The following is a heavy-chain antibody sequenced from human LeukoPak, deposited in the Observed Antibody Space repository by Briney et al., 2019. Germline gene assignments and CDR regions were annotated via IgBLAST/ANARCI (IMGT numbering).Heavy chain of an antibody. J-gene: IGHJ3*02. D-gene: IGHD5-18*01. CDR1: GGSISSYY. CDR3: ARGVTNMATDAFDI. Sequence: SETLSLTCTVSGGSISSYYWTWIRQPAGKGLEWIGRIYTSWSTNYNPSLKSRVTMSVDTSKNQFSLKLSSVTAADTAVYYCARGVTNMATDAFDIWGQGTMVTVSS. V-gene: IGHV4-4*07. CDR2: IYTSWST.